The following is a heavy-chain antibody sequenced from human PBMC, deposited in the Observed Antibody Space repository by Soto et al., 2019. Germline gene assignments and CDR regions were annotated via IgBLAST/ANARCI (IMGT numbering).Heavy chain of an antibody. J-gene: IGHJ5*02. V-gene: IGHV3-11*01. D-gene: IGHD1-26*01. Sequence: WGSLRLSCAASGFTFSDYYMSWIRQAPGKGLEWVSYISSSGSTIYYADSVKGRFTISRDNAKNSLYLQMNSLRAEDTAVYYCASDSGSYNWFDPWGQGTLVTVSS. CDR3: ASDSGSYNWFDP. CDR1: GFTFSDYY. CDR2: ISSSGSTI.